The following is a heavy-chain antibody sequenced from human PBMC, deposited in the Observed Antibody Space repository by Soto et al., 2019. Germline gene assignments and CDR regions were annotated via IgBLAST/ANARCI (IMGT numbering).Heavy chain of an antibody. Sequence: PSETLSLTCTVSGGSISSDYWSWIRQSPGKGLEWIGYIYSRGNTDYNPSLKSRVTISVDTSKTQFSLNLSSVTAADTAVYYCAGSSGSYYYFDYWGQGTLVTVSS. D-gene: IGHD1-26*01. CDR2: IYSRGNT. CDR3: AGSSGSYYYFDY. V-gene: IGHV4-59*01. J-gene: IGHJ4*02. CDR1: GGSISSDY.